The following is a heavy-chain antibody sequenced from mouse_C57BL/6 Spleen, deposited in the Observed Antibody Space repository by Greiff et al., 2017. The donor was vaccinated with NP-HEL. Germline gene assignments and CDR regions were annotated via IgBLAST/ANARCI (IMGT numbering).Heavy chain of an antibody. J-gene: IGHJ3*01. D-gene: IGHD2-4*01. V-gene: IGHV1-81*01. CDR1: GYTFTSYG. CDR2: IYPRSGNT. CDR3: ANQEDDYDWVAY. Sequence: VQLQQSGAELARPGASVKLSCKASGYTFTSYGISWVKQRTGQGLEWIGEIYPRSGNTYYNEKFKGKATLTADKSSSTAYMELSSLTSEDSAVYCCANQEDDYDWVAYWGQGTLVTVSA.